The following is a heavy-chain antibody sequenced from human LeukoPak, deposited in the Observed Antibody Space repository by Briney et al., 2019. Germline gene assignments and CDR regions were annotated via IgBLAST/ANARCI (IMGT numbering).Heavy chain of an antibody. CDR3: AREYQPEWDFLDSRTLDY. D-gene: IGHD6-13*01. CDR2: ISAYNGNT. V-gene: IGHV1-18*01. CDR1: GYTFTSYG. Sequence: ASVKVSCKASGYTFTSYGISWVRQAPGQGLEWMGWISAYNGNTNYAQKLQGRVTMTTDTSTSTAYMELRSLRPDDTAVYYCAREYQPEWDFLDSRTLDYWGQGTLVTVSS. J-gene: IGHJ4*02.